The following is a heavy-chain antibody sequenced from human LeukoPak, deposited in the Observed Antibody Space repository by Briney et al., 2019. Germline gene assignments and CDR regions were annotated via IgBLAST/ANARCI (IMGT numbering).Heavy chain of an antibody. D-gene: IGHD3-3*01. Sequence: SETLSLTCTVSGGSISSGTYYWSWIRQPAGKGLEWIGRIYTSGSTNYNPSLKSRVTISVDTSKNQFSLKLSSVTAADTAVYYCAGDYITIFGGDDPDAFDIWGQGTMVTVSS. CDR1: GGSISSGTYY. CDR3: AGDYITIFGGDDPDAFDI. J-gene: IGHJ3*02. CDR2: IYTSGST. V-gene: IGHV4-61*02.